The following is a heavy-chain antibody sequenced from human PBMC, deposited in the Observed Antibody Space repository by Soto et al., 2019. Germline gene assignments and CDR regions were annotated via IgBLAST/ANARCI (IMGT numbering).Heavy chain of an antibody. CDR3: ARGTSRITTFGVVIMKSGMDV. J-gene: IGHJ6*02. V-gene: IGHV1-2*04. CDR2: INPNSGGT. CDR1: GYTFTGYY. D-gene: IGHD3-3*01. Sequence: ASVKVSCKASGYTFTGYYIHWVRQAPGQGLEWMGWINPNSGGTNYAQKFQGWVTMTRDTSISTAYMELRRLRSDDTAVYYCARGTSRITTFGVVIMKSGMDVWGQGTTVTVSS.